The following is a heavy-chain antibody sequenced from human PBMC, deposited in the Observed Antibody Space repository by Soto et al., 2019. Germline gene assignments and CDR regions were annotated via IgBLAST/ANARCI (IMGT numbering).Heavy chain of an antibody. CDR3: AGGGPYSSGCLDY. Sequence: GGSLRLSCAASGFIVSSRYMSWVRQPPGKGLEWVSVIYDDGRTDYTDSVKGRFIISRANSRNTLSLQMNSLRAADTAVYCCAGGGPYSSGCLDYWGRGTQVTVSS. CDR1: GFIVSSRY. CDR2: IYDDGRT. V-gene: IGHV3-53*01. J-gene: IGHJ4*02. D-gene: IGHD6-19*01.